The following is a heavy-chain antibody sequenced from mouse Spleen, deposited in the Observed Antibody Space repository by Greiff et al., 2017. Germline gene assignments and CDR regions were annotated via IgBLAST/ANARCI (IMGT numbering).Heavy chain of an antibody. CDR2: INPSTGGT. CDR3: ARALLYYDYSYYFDY. V-gene: IGHV1-42*01. D-gene: IGHD2-4*01. CDR1: GYSFTGYY. J-gene: IGHJ2*01. Sequence: VQLQQSGPELVKPGASVKISCKASGYSFTGYYMNWVKQSPEKSLEWIGEINPSTGGTTYNQKFKAKATLTVDKSSSTAYMQLKSLTSEDSAVYYCARALLYYDYSYYFDYWGQGTTLTVSS.